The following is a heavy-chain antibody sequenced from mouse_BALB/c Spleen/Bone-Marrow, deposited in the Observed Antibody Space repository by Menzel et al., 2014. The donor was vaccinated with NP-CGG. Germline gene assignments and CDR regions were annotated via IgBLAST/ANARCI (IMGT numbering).Heavy chain of an antibody. CDR1: GYAFSSSW. D-gene: IGHD3-3*01. J-gene: IGHJ2*01. Sequence: VQVVESGPELVKPGASVKISCKASGYAFSSSWMNWVKQRPGQGLEWIGRIYPGDGDTNYNGKFKGKATLTADKSSSTAYMQRSSLTSVDSAVYSCARGGLGLDYWGQGTTLTVSS. CDR3: ARGGLGLDY. CDR2: IYPGDGDT. V-gene: IGHV1-82*01.